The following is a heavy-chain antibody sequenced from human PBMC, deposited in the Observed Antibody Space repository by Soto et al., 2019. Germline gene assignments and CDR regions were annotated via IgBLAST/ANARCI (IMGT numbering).Heavy chain of an antibody. D-gene: IGHD2-8*01. CDR3: AKGGEWCTNGVCQTPFYYYMDV. CDR2: IQSGGPT. CDR1: GFTVSSKY. V-gene: IGHV3-66*01. J-gene: IGHJ6*03. Sequence: PGGSLRLSCAASGFTVSSKYMSWVRQAPGKGLEWVSLIQSGGPTYYADSVKGRFTISRDTSENTLHLQMDSLRAEDTAVYYCAKGGEWCTNGVCQTPFYYYMDVWGKGTTVTVSS.